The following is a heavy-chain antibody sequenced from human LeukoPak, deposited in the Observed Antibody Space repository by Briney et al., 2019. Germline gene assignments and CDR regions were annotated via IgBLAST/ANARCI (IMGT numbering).Heavy chain of an antibody. CDR1: GFTFSSYS. D-gene: IGHD3-22*01. Sequence: GGSLRLSCAASGFTFSSYSLNWVRQAPGKGLEWVSSISSSSSYIYYADSVKGRFTISRDNAKNSMYLQMNSLRAEDTAVYYCARDRARSYYYDSSGYYSPFAYRGQGTLVTVSS. J-gene: IGHJ4*02. CDR2: ISSSSSYI. CDR3: ARDRARSYYYDSSGYYSPFAY. V-gene: IGHV3-21*01.